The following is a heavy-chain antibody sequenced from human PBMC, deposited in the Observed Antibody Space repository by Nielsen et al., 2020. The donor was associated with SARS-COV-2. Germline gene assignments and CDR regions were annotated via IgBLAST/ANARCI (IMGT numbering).Heavy chain of an antibody. Sequence: SETLSLTCTVSGGSISSGSYYWSWIRQPAGKGLEWIGRIYTSGSTNYNPSLKSRVTISVDTSKNQFSLKLSSVTAADTAVYYCAKGPDIVGATFFDYWGQGTLVTVSS. D-gene: IGHD1-26*01. V-gene: IGHV4-61*02. J-gene: IGHJ4*02. CDR2: IYTSGST. CDR1: GGSISSGSYY. CDR3: AKGPDIVGATFFDY.